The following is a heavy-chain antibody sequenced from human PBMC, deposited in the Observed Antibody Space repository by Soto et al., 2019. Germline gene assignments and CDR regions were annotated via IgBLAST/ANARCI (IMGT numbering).Heavy chain of an antibody. Sequence: AGGSLRLSCAASGFIFSAYGMHWVRQAPGKGLEWVAFISDDGSNQHYVDSVKGRFTISRDNAKEMLYLQMNSLTAEDTAVFYCAKDLSSPTYGLEDWGQGTTVTVSS. V-gene: IGHV3-30*18. J-gene: IGHJ6*02. CDR2: ISDDGSNQ. D-gene: IGHD2-15*01. CDR3: AKDLSSPTYGLED. CDR1: GFIFSAYG.